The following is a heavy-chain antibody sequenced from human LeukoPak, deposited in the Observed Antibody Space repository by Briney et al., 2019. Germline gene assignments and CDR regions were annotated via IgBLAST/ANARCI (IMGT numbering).Heavy chain of an antibody. D-gene: IGHD3-22*01. CDR1: GFTFSSYA. CDR3: AKDYYVSSGYLNFDY. J-gene: IGHJ4*02. Sequence: GASLRLSCAASGFTFSSYAMSWVRQAPGKGLEWVSAISGSGGSTYYADSVKGRFTISRDNSKNTLYLQMNSLRAEDTAVYYCAKDYYVSSGYLNFDYWGQGTLVTVSS. CDR2: ISGSGGST. V-gene: IGHV3-23*01.